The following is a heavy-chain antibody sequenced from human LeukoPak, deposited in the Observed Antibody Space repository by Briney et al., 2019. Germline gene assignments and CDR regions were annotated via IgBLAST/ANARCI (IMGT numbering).Heavy chain of an antibody. D-gene: IGHD2-15*01. J-gene: IGHJ5*02. CDR2: INPNSGGT. CDR3: ASPYCSGGSCYNWFDP. CDR1: GYTFTGYY. Sequence: GASVKVSCKASGYTFTGYYMHWVRQAPGQGLEWMGWINPNSGGTNYAQKFQGRVTMTRDTSISTAYMELSRLRSDDTAVYYCASPYCSGGSCYNWFDPWGQGTLVTVSS. V-gene: IGHV1-2*02.